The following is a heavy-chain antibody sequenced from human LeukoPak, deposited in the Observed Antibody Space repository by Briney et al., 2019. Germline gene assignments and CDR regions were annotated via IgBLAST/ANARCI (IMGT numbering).Heavy chain of an antibody. J-gene: IGHJ4*02. Sequence: PGGSLRLSCAASGFPFSSYWMSWVRQAPGKGLEWVAIIKHDGSEKYYVDSVKGRFTISRDNSKNTLYLQMNSLRAEDTAVYYCAKEGGSSSSVVYYWGQGTLVTVSS. CDR1: GFPFSSYW. V-gene: IGHV3-7*03. D-gene: IGHD6-6*01. CDR2: IKHDGSEK. CDR3: AKEGGSSSSVVYY.